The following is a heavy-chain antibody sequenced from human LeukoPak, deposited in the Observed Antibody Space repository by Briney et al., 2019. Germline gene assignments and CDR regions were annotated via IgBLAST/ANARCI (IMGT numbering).Heavy chain of an antibody. CDR1: GGSFSGYY. Sequence: SETLSLTCAVYGGSFSGYYWSWIRQPPAKGLEWIGEINHSGSTNYNPSLKSRVTISVDTSKNQFSLKLSSVTAADTAVYYCARHRAAARYYYYYYYMDVWGKGTTVTISS. CDR3: ARHRAAARYYYYYYYMDV. V-gene: IGHV4-34*01. J-gene: IGHJ6*03. CDR2: INHSGST. D-gene: IGHD6-13*01.